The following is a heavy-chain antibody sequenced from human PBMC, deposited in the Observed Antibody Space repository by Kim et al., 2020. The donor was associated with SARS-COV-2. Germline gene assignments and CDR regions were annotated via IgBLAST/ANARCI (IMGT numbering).Heavy chain of an antibody. Sequence: SETLSLTCTVSGGSISSGGYYWSWIRQHPGKGLEWIGYIYYSGSTYYNPSLKSRVTISVDTSKNQFSLKLSSVTAADTAVYYCARDCGGDCNYYYYGMDVWGQGTTVTVSS. V-gene: IGHV4-31*03. CDR1: GGSISSGGYY. CDR3: ARDCGGDCNYYYYGMDV. J-gene: IGHJ6*02. CDR2: IYYSGST. D-gene: IGHD2-21*02.